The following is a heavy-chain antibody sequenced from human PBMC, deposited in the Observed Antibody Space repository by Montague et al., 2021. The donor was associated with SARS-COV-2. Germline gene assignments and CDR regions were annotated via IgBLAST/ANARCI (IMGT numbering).Heavy chain of an antibody. CDR1: GYSISDGYY. Sequence: SETLSLTCTVSGYSISDGYYWVWIRRPPGKGLEWIGNIFQSGTAXYNPSLERRSTMSVDTSKNQFSLKLSSVTAADTAVYYCAREHWENYYDFWSGTNLASDYPYYGMDVWGQGTTVTVSS. CDR3: AREHWENYYDFWSGTNLASDYPYYGMDV. CDR2: IFQSGTA. V-gene: IGHV4-38-2*02. J-gene: IGHJ6*02. D-gene: IGHD3-3*01.